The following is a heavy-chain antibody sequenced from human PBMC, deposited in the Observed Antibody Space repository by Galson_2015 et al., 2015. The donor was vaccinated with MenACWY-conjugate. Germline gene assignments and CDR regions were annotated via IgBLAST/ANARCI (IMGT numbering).Heavy chain of an antibody. D-gene: IGHD3-16*01. Sequence: SVKVSCKASGSTFSYYAIHWVRQAPGQRLEWMGWINGGNGNTKYSQTFQDRVTITRDTYASTAYMELRGLGSEDTAVYYCARDRLDCLILTSVRCLDPWGQGTLVTVSS. J-gene: IGHJ5*02. CDR3: ARDRLDCLILTSVRCLDP. CDR1: GSTFSYYA. V-gene: IGHV1-3*01. CDR2: INGGNGNT.